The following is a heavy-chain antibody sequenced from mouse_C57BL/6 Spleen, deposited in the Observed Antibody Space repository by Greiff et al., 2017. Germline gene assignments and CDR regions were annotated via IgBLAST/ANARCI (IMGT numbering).Heavy chain of an antibody. J-gene: IGHJ2*01. V-gene: IGHV1-15*01. D-gene: IGHD3-3*01. CDR3: TREGWVY. CDR2: IDPETGGT. CDR1: GYTFTDYE. Sequence: VQLQQSGAELVRPGASVTLSCKASGYTFTDYEMNWVKQTPVHGLEWIGAIDPETGGTAYNQKFKGKAILTADKSSSTAYMELRSLTSEDSAFYYCTREGWVYWGQGTTLTVSS.